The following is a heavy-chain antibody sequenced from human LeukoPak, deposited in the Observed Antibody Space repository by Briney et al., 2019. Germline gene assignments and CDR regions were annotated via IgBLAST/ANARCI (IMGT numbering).Heavy chain of an antibody. V-gene: IGHV1-8*03. CDR1: GYNFSSYD. J-gene: IGHJ3*02. CDR2: MNHNSGNR. D-gene: IGHD4-23*01. Sequence: ASVKVSCKASGYNFSSYDINWVRQATGQGLEWMGWMNHNSGNRGYAQKFQGRVTITRNTSISTAYMELSSLRSEDTAVYYCARRLGLRWDLQAFDIWGQGTMVTVSS. CDR3: ARRLGLRWDLQAFDI.